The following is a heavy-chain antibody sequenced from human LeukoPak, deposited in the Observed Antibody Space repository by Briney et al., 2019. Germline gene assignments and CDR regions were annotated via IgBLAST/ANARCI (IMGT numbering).Heavy chain of an antibody. J-gene: IGHJ4*02. V-gene: IGHV4-34*01. CDR1: GGSFSGYY. Sequence: PSETLSLTCAVYGGSFSGYYWSWIRQPPGKGLEWIGEINHSGSTNYNPSLKSRVTISVDTSKNQFSLKLSSVTAADTAVYYCARVTWGAARVFDYWVQGTLVTVSS. CDR3: ARVTWGAARVFDY. D-gene: IGHD5-18*01. CDR2: INHSGST.